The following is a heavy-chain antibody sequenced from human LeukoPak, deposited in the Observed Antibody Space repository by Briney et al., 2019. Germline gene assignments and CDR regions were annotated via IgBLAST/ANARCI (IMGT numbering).Heavy chain of an antibody. CDR3: ARDSENYGGNSDY. CDR1: GFTFSSYG. Sequence: GGSLRLSCAASGFTFSSYGMSWVRQAPGKGLEWVSAISGSGGSTYYADSVKGRFTISRDNSKNTLFLQMNSLRAEDTAVYYCARDSENYGGNSDYWGQGTLVAVSS. D-gene: IGHD4-23*01. CDR2: ISGSGGST. V-gene: IGHV3-23*01. J-gene: IGHJ4*02.